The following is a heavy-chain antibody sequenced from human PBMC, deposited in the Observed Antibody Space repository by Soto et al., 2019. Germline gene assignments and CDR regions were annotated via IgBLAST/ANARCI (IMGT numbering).Heavy chain of an antibody. V-gene: IGHV1-3*01. CDR1: GYTFTSYA. Sequence: QVQLVQSGAEVKKPGASVKVSCKASGYTFTSYAMHWVRQAPGQRLEWMGWINAGNGNTKYSQKFQGRVTITRDTTASKAYMELNNLDSEHTAVYLFAGAALVMPDFWGQGTLVTLSS. D-gene: IGHD6-13*01. CDR3: AGAALVMPDF. J-gene: IGHJ4*02. CDR2: INAGNGNT.